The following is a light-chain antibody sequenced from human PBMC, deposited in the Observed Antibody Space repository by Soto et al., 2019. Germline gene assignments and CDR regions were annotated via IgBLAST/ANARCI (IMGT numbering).Light chain of an antibody. CDR1: SSDVGGYNH. J-gene: IGLJ2*01. CDR3: CSYTSLSTVV. V-gene: IGLV2-14*01. Sequence: QSALTQPASVSGSPGQSITISCTGTSSDVGGYNHVSWYQHSPGKAPKLILFAVSDRPSGFSHRFSGSKSGNTASLTISGLQADDEADYYCCSYTSLSTVVFGGGTKLTVL. CDR2: AVS.